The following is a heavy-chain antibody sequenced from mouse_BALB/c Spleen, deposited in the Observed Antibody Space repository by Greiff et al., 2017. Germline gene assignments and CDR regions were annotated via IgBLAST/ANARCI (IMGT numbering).Heavy chain of an antibody. CDR1: GYSITSDYA. D-gene: IGHD2-10*01. J-gene: IGHJ1*01. V-gene: IGHV3-2*02. CDR2: ISYSGST. Sequence: EVKLLESGPGLVKPSQSLSLTCTVTGYSITSDYAWNWIRQFPGNKLEWMGYISYSGSTSYNPSLKSRISITRDTSKNQFFLQLNSVTTEDTATYYCAPHAYYGNHWYFDVWGAGTTVTVSS. CDR3: APHAYYGNHWYFDV.